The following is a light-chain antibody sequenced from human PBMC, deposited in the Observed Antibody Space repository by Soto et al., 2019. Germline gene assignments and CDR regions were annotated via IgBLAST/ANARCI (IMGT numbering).Light chain of an antibody. CDR2: GAS. Sequence: EIVMTQSPANLSVSPGERATLSCRASQSVSSNLAWYQQKPGQGPRLLIYGASTRATSIQARFSGSGSGTEFTLTINSLQSEDFVVYYCQQYNKWPPYTFGQGTKLEIK. CDR1: QSVSSN. V-gene: IGKV3-15*01. CDR3: QQYNKWPPYT. J-gene: IGKJ2*01.